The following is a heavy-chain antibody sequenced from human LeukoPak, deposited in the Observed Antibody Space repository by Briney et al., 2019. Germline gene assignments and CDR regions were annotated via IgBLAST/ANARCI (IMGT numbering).Heavy chain of an antibody. Sequence: GGSLRLSCVASGFTFSSYWMHWVRQAPGKGLAWVLRINIEGTTTNHADSVTGRFTISRDNAKNTLYLQMNSLRAEDTAVYYCVRGGLEPFDIWGQGTMVTVSS. D-gene: IGHD1-1*01. J-gene: IGHJ3*02. CDR2: INIEGTTT. CDR1: GFTFSSYW. CDR3: VRGGLEPFDI. V-gene: IGHV3-74*01.